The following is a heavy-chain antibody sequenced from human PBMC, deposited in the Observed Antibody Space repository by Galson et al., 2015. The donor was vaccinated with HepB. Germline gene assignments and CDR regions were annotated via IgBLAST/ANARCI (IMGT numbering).Heavy chain of an antibody. Sequence: SVKVSCKASGYTFTGYYMHWVRQAPGQGLEWMGRINPNSGGTNYAQKFQGRVTMTRDTSISTAYMELSRLRSDDTAVYYCASGPGERGMTTVTTGWFDPWGQGTLVTVSS. CDR1: GYTFTGYY. CDR2: INPNSGGT. CDR3: ASGPGERGMTTVTTGWFDP. J-gene: IGHJ5*02. V-gene: IGHV1-2*06. D-gene: IGHD4-11*01.